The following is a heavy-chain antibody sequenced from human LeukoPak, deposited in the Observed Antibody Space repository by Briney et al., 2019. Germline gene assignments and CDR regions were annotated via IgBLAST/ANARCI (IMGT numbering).Heavy chain of an antibody. J-gene: IGHJ4*02. CDR1: GFTFSSHW. Sequence: GGSLRLSCAASGFTFSSHWMQWVRQAPGKGLVWVSRINSDGSSISYADSVKGRFTISRDNAKNTLYLQMYSLRAEDTAVYFCAREDGYCSGGNCYSYFDSWGQGTLVTVSS. CDR2: INSDGSSI. V-gene: IGHV3-74*01. D-gene: IGHD2-15*01. CDR3: AREDGYCSGGNCYSYFDS.